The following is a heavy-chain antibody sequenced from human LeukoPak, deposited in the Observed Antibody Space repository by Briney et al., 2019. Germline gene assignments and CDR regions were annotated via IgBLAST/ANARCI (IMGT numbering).Heavy chain of an antibody. CDR3: ARGWSSSWYDY. CDR2: IYYSGST. CDR1: GGSISSGDYY. D-gene: IGHD6-13*01. V-gene: IGHV4-30-4*01. J-gene: IGHJ4*02. Sequence: SETLSLTCTVSGGSISSGDYYWSWIRQPPGKGLEWIGYIYYSGSTYYNPSLKSRVTISVDTSKNQFSLKLSSVTAADTAVYYCARGWSSSWYDYWGQGTLVTVSS.